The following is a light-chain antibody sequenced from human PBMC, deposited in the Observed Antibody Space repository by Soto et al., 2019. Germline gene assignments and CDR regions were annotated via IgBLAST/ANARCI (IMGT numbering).Light chain of an antibody. CDR1: GSNIGNNY. CDR3: GTWDSSLSAVV. Sequence: QSVLTQPTSVSAAPGQKVTISCSGSGSNIGNNYVSWYQQLPGTAPKLLTYDNNKRPSGIPDRFSGSKSGTSATLGITGLQTGDEADYYCGTWDSSLSAVVFGGGTKLTVL. J-gene: IGLJ2*01. V-gene: IGLV1-51*01. CDR2: DNN.